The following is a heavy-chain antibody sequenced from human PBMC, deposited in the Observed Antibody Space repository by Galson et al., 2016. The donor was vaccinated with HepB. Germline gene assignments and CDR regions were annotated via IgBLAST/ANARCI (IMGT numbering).Heavy chain of an antibody. CDR3: AREPVRLDDLLTGPPKNPDY. V-gene: IGHV3-48*03. J-gene: IGHJ4*02. D-gene: IGHD3-9*01. CDR1: RFSFSRYE. CDR2: ISSSGTTI. Sequence: SLRLSCAVSRFSFSRYEMNWVRQAPGKGLEWVSYISSSGTTIYYADSVKGRFTISRDNAKNSLYLQMNSQRAEDTAVYYCAREPVRLDDLLTGPPKNPDYWGQGTLVTVSS.